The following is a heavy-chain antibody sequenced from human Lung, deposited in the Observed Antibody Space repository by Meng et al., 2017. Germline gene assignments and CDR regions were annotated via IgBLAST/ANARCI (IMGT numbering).Heavy chain of an antibody. CDR1: GVTFSSSA. CDR2: IIPLFYTT. Sequence: QGQLVHAGDEVKKPGSSVKVSFKASGVTFSSSASSWVRQAPGQGLEWMGVIIPLFYTTHYAQNFQGRVSITADESTRTAYMELSSLRSEDTAVYYCASALGLTTMMTYWGQGTLVTVSS. D-gene: IGHD3-22*01. V-gene: IGHV1-69*01. CDR3: ASALGLTTMMTY. J-gene: IGHJ4*02.